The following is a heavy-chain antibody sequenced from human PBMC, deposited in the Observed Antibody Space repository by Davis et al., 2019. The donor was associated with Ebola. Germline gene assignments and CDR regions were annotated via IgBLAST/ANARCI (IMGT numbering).Heavy chain of an antibody. J-gene: IGHJ5*02. D-gene: IGHD3-22*01. CDR2: ISAYNGNT. V-gene: IGHV1-18*01. CDR3: AREDHDSSWFPFDP. Sequence: AASVKVSCKASGYTFTSYGISWVRQAPGQGLEWMGWISAYNGNTNYAQKFQGRVTITRDTSASTAYMELSSLRSEDTTVYYCAREDHDSSWFPFDPWGQGTLVTVSS. CDR1: GYTFTSYG.